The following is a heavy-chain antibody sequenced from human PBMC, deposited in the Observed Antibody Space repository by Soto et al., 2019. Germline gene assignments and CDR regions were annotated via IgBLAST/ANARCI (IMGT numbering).Heavy chain of an antibody. CDR1: GFTFSSYA. D-gene: IGHD2-2*01. V-gene: IGHV3-23*01. Sequence: GESLKISCAASGFTFSSYAMSWVRQAPGKGLEWVSAISGSGGSTYYADSVKGRFTISRDNSKNTLYLQMNSLRAEDTAVYYCAKPEPPIVVVPAATDWGQGTLVTVSS. CDR3: AKPEPPIVVVPAATD. CDR2: ISGSGGST. J-gene: IGHJ4*02.